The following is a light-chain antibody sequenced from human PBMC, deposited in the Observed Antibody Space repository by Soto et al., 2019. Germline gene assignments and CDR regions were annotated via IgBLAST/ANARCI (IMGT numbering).Light chain of an antibody. CDR1: QSISTW. CDR2: KAS. CDR3: QQYNSYSPT. Sequence: DIQMTQSPSTLSASVGDRVTITCRASQSISTWLAWYQQEPGKAPKLLIHKASSLQSGVPSRFSGSGSGTDFTLTISSLHPDDFAPYYCQQYNSYSPTFGQGTRVELK. J-gene: IGKJ1*01. V-gene: IGKV1-5*03.